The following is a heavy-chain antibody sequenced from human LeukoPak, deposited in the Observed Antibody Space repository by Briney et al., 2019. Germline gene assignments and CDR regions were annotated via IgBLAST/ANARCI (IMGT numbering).Heavy chain of an antibody. Sequence: GGSLRLSCAASGFTFSSYSMNWVRQAPGKGLEWVSGINWNGGSTGYADSVKGRFTISRDNAKNSLYLQMNSLRAEDTALYYCARYAVADPHYYYYYMDVWGKGTTVTVSS. J-gene: IGHJ6*03. CDR1: GFTFSSYS. D-gene: IGHD6-19*01. CDR2: INWNGGST. V-gene: IGHV3-20*04. CDR3: ARYAVADPHYYYYYMDV.